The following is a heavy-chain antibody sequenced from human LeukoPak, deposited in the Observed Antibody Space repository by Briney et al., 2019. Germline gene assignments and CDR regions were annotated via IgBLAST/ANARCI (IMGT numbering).Heavy chain of an antibody. J-gene: IGHJ4*02. D-gene: IGHD1-26*01. CDR3: AKDGPLVGPYYFDY. V-gene: IGHV3-53*01. CDR2: IRSGGST. Sequence: IRSGGSTVYADSVKGRFTISRDNSKNTLYLQLNSLRAEDTAVYYCAKDGPLVGPYYFDYWGQGTLVTVSS.